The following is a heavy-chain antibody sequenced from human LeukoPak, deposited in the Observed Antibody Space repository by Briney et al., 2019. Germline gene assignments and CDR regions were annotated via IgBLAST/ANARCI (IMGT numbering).Heavy chain of an antibody. Sequence: PGGSLRLSCAASGFTFSDYSMNWVRQAPGKGLEWVSYISSSSTTIYYAASVKGRFTISRDNAKNSLYLQMNSLRAEDTALYYCARANITMVRGVITYYGMDVWGQGTTVTVSS. CDR2: ISSSSTTI. D-gene: IGHD3-10*01. V-gene: IGHV3-48*01. CDR3: ARANITMVRGVITYYGMDV. CDR1: GFTFSDYS. J-gene: IGHJ6*02.